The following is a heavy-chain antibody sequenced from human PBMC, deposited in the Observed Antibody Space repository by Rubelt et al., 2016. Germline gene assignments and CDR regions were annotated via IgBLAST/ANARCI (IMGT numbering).Heavy chain of an antibody. CDR2: ISYDGSNK. CDR3: ARNVDGQLGAGDY. V-gene: IGHV3-30*04. Sequence: KGLEWVAVISYDGSNKYYADSVKGRFTISRDNSKNTLYLQMNSMRAEDTAVYYCARNVDGQLGAGDYWGQGTLVTVSS. D-gene: IGHD1-26*01. J-gene: IGHJ4*02.